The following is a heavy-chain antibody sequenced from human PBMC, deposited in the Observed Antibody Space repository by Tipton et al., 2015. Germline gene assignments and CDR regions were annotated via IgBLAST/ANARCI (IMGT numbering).Heavy chain of an antibody. V-gene: IGHV3-30*01. Sequence: SLRLSCEASGFTFSSHAMHWVRQAPGKGPEWLAVISNDGARIHYADSLKGRITISRDTSKNTLYLEMNSLRPVDTAFYYCARGRFGDLPYFDSWGQGTLVTVSS. CDR3: ARGRFGDLPYFDS. CDR2: ISNDGARI. D-gene: IGHD3-10*01. CDR1: GFTFSSHA. J-gene: IGHJ4*02.